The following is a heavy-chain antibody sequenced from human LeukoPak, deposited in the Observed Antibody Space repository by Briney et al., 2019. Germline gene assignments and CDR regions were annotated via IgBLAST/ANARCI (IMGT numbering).Heavy chain of an antibody. V-gene: IGHV3-53*01. CDR3: AGRRSSGWYAY. J-gene: IGHJ4*02. Sequence: GGSLRLSCVTSGFTVSSNYMSWVRQAPGKGLEWVSVIYDSGTTYYADSVKGRFLIFRDTSKNTVDLQMNSLRVEDTAVYYCAGRRSSGWYAYWGQGTLVTVSS. D-gene: IGHD6-19*01. CDR2: IYDSGTT. CDR1: GFTVSSNY.